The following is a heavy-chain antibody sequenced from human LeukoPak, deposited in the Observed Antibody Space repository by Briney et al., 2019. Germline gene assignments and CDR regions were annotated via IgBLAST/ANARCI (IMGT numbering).Heavy chain of an antibody. V-gene: IGHV1-2*06. CDR3: ATHTPTDPLDY. D-gene: IGHD4-17*01. Sequence: ASVKVSCKASAYTFTGHYMHWVRQAPGQGLEWMGRINPNSGGTNYAQKFQGRVTMTRDTSISTAYMELSRLRSDDTAVYYCATHTPTDPLDYWGQGTLVTVSS. J-gene: IGHJ4*02. CDR2: INPNSGGT. CDR1: AYTFTGHY.